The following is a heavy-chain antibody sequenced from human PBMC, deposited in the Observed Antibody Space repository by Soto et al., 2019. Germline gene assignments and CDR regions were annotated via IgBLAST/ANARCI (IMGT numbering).Heavy chain of an antibody. CDR1: GFTFSSYA. D-gene: IGHD3-9*01. J-gene: IGHJ5*02. CDR2: ISYDGSNK. CDR3: ARDLGDILTGYYREYNWFDP. Sequence: GGSLRLSCAASGFTFSSYAMHWVRQAPGKGLEWVAVISYDGSNKYYADSVKGRFTISRDNSKNTLYLQMNSLRAEDTAVYYCARDLGDILTGYYREYNWFDPWGQGTLVTVSS. V-gene: IGHV3-30-3*01.